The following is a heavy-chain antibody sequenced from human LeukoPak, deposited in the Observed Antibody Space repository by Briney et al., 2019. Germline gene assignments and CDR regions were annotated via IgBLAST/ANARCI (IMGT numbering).Heavy chain of an antibody. V-gene: IGHV4-39*01. CDR1: GGSISSSSYY. CDR3: ARHVTAVAGPIDF. J-gene: IGHJ4*02. Sequence: SETLPLTCTVSGGSISSSSYYWGWIRQPPGKGLEWIGNIYYSGSTYYNPSLKSRVAISVDTSKNQFSLKLSSVTAADTAVYYCARHVTAVAGPIDFWGQGTLVTVSS. D-gene: IGHD6-19*01. CDR2: IYYSGST.